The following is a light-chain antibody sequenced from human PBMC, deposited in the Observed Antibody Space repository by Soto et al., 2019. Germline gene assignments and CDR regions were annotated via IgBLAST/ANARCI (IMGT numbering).Light chain of an antibody. J-gene: IGKJ2*01. CDR1: QSFPSNS. Sequence: EIVLTQSPGTLSLSPGERATLSCRASQSFPSNSLAWYQQKPGQAPRIIIYSASLRATGIPDRFSGSGSGTDFTLTISRLEPEDFAVYDRQLYATSPRSPPYTFGQGTKLEIK. CDR3: QLYATSPRSPPYT. V-gene: IGKV3-20*01. CDR2: SAS.